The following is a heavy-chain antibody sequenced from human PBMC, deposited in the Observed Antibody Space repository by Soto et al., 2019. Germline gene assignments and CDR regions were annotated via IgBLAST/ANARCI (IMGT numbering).Heavy chain of an antibody. Sequence: SETLSLTCTVSGGSISGGDYYWSWIRQPPGKGLEWIGYISYSGSTYYNPSLKSRVIISVDTAKNQFSLKLSSVTAADTAVYYCARVRSSSRSTTNWFDPWGQGTLVTVSS. CDR3: ARVRSSSRSTTNWFDP. V-gene: IGHV4-30-4*01. CDR1: GGSISGGDYY. D-gene: IGHD6-13*01. J-gene: IGHJ5*02. CDR2: ISYSGST.